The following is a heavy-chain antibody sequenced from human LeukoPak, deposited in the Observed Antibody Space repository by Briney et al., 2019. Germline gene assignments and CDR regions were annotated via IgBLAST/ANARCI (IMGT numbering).Heavy chain of an antibody. CDR1: LYTFTSYY. V-gene: IGHV1-46*03. J-gene: IGHJ4*02. CDR2: INPSGGST. D-gene: IGHD3-16*02. Sequence: GASVKVSFKSSLYTFTSYYMHWVRQAPGQGLEWMGLINPSGGSTSYAQKFQGRVTMTRDTSTSTVYMELSSLRSEDTAVYYCARDGTMITFGGVIVTYPFDYWGQGTLVTVSS. CDR3: ARDGTMITFGGVIVTYPFDY.